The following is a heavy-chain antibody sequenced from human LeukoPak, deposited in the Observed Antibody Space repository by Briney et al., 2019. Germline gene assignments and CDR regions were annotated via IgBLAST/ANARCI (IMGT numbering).Heavy chain of an antibody. D-gene: IGHD3-22*01. CDR3: ARDMEYYDSSGLSYYFDY. CDR2: IYTSGST. J-gene: IGHJ4*02. V-gene: IGHV4-61*02. CDR1: GGSISSGSYY. Sequence: SETLSLTCTVSGGSISSGSYYWSWIRQPAGKGLEWIGRIYTSGSTNYNPSLKSRVTMSVDTSKNQFSLKLSSVTAADTAVYYCARDMEYYDSSGLSYYFDYWGQGTLVTVSS.